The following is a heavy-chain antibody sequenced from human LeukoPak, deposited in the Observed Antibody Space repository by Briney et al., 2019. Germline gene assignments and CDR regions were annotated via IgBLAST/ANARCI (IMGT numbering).Heavy chain of an antibody. CDR1: GYTFTSYG. J-gene: IGHJ6*02. Sequence: ASVKVSCKASGYTFTSYGISWVRQAPGQGLEWMGWISAYNGNTNYAQKLQGRVTMTTDTSTSTAYMELRSLRSDDTAVYYCARDRGEWIDQYYGMDVWGQGTTVTVSS. V-gene: IGHV1-18*01. CDR3: ARDRGEWIDQYYGMDV. D-gene: IGHD3-10*01. CDR2: ISAYNGNT.